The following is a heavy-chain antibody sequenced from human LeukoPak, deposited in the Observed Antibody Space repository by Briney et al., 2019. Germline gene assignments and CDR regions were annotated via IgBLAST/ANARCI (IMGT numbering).Heavy chain of an antibody. CDR1: GYTLTELS. CDR2: INPSGGST. J-gene: IGHJ4*02. Sequence: ASVKVSCKVSGYTLTELSMHWVRQAPGQGLEWMGIINPSGGSTSYAQKFQGRVTMTRDTSTSTVYMELSSLRSEDTAVYYCARARSSSPFDYWGQGTLVTVSS. CDR3: ARARSSSPFDY. V-gene: IGHV1-46*01. D-gene: IGHD6-13*01.